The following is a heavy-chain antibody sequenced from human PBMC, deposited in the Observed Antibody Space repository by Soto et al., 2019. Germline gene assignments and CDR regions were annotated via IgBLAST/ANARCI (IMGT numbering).Heavy chain of an antibody. V-gene: IGHV4-39*01. D-gene: IGHD6-19*01. CDR1: GGSISSSSYY. J-gene: IGHJ4*02. CDR2: IYYSGST. CDR3: ARHVIAVAGFEDYYFDY. Sequence: SQTLSLTCTVSGGSISSSSYYWGWIRQPPGKGLEWIGSIYYSGSTYYNPSLKSRVTISVDTSKNQFSLKLGSVTAADTAVYYCARHVIAVAGFEDYYFDYWGQGTLVTVSS.